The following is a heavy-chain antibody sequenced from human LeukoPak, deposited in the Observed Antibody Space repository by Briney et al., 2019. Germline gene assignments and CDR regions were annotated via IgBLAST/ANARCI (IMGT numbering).Heavy chain of an antibody. J-gene: IGHJ4*02. Sequence: GGSLRLSCAASGFTFSSYSMNWVRQAPGKGLEWVLYISSSSSTIYYADSMKGRFTISRDNAKNSLYLQMNSLRAEDTAVYYCARTGIAAAGPDFDYWGQGTLVTVSS. V-gene: IGHV3-48*01. D-gene: IGHD6-13*01. CDR2: ISSSSSTI. CDR3: ARTGIAAAGPDFDY. CDR1: GFTFSSYS.